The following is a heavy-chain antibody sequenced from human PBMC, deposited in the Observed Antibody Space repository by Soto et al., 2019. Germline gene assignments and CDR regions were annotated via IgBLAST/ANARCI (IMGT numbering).Heavy chain of an antibody. CDR3: AHIPPYDILTGPYYFDY. CDR1: GFSLSTSGVG. CDR2: IYWDDDK. D-gene: IGHD3-9*01. Sequence: QITLKESGPTLVKPTQTLTLTCTFSGFSLSTSGVGVGWIRQPPGKALEWLALIYWDDDKCYSPSLKSRLTITKDTSKNQVVLTMTNMDPVDTATYYCAHIPPYDILTGPYYFDYWGQGTLVTVSS. V-gene: IGHV2-5*02. J-gene: IGHJ4*02.